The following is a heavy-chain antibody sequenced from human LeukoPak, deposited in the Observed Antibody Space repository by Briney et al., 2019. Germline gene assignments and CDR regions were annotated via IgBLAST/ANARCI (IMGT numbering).Heavy chain of an antibody. CDR1: GFTFSNYG. D-gene: IGHD5-24*01. CDR3: TKWRWQQSEFDS. V-gene: IGHV3-23*01. J-gene: IGHJ4*02. CDR2: ISGSGGNT. Sequence: HPGGTLRLSCAASGFTFSNYGMSWVRQAPGKGLEWVSAISGSGGNTYYADSVKGRFTISRDNSKNTLYLQMNSLTDEDTAVYFCTKWRWQQSEFDSWGQGTLVTVSS.